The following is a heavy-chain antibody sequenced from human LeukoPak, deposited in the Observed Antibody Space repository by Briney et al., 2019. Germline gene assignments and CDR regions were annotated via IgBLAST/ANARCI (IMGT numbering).Heavy chain of an antibody. D-gene: IGHD5-18*01. V-gene: IGHV3-33*01. CDR3: ARMDTAMVMGAFGI. CDR1: GFTFSSYG. CDR2: IWYDGSNK. Sequence: GRSLRLSCAASGFTFSSYGMHWVRQAPGKGLEWVAVIWYDGSNKYYADSVKGRFTISRDNSKNTLYLQMNSLRAEDTAVYYCARMDTAMVMGAFGIWGQGTMVTVSS. J-gene: IGHJ3*02.